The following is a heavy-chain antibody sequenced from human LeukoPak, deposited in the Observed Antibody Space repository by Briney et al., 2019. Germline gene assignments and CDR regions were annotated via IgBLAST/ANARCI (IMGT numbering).Heavy chain of an antibody. D-gene: IGHD6-19*01. V-gene: IGHV1-69*13. CDR1: GGTFSSYA. J-gene: IGHJ3*02. Sequence: SVKVSCKASGGTFSSYAISWVRQAPGQGLEWMGGIIPIFGTANYAQKFQGRVTITADESTSTAYMELSSLRSEDTAVYYCARRNSSGWYSAFDIWGQGTMVTASS. CDR3: ARRNSSGWYSAFDI. CDR2: IIPIFGTA.